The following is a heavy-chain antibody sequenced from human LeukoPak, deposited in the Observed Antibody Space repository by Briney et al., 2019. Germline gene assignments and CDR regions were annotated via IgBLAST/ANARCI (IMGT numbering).Heavy chain of an antibody. CDR2: IYSGGYT. J-gene: IGHJ4*02. V-gene: IGHV3-66*01. D-gene: IGHD6-6*01. Sequence: GGSLRLSCAASGFTFSSYAMSWVRQAPGKGLEWLSVIYSGGYTYYADSVKGRFFISRDISENMVYLQMNSLSVEDTAVYFCARGRPAHYFDSWGPGTLVTVS. CDR1: GFTFSSYA. CDR3: ARGRPAHYFDS.